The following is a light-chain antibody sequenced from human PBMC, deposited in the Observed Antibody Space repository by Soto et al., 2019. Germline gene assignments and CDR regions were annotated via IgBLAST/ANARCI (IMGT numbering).Light chain of an antibody. CDR3: QHYGTSAL. CDR1: QSVSSSY. V-gene: IGKV3-20*01. CDR2: DTS. Sequence: EIVLTQSPGTLSLSPGERAILSCRASQSVSSSYLAWYQQKPGQAPSLLIYDTSDRATGIPDRFSASGSGTDFTLTISRLEPEDFAVYYCQHYGTSALFGPGTKVDIK. J-gene: IGKJ3*01.